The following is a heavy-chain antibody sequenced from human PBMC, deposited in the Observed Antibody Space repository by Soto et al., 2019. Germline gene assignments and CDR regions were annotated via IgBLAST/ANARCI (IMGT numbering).Heavy chain of an antibody. CDR2: IHYSGST. CDR1: GDSISSSSYF. J-gene: IGHJ4*02. D-gene: IGHD3-10*01. Sequence: SETLSLTCTVSGDSISSSSYFWGWVRQPPGKGLEWIGSIHYSGSTFYNPSLKSRVTLSVDTSKNQFSLKLSSVTAADTAVYYCTGEWSASSYYWGQGTLVTVSS. V-gene: IGHV4-39*02. CDR3: TGEWSASSYY.